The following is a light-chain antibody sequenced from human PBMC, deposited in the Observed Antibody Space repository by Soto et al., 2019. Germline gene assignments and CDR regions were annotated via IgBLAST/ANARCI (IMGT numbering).Light chain of an antibody. CDR2: GAS. CDR3: QQYNNWPPGKYT. Sequence: EIMMTQSPATLSVSPGERATLSCRASQSVSSNLAWYQQKPGQAPRLLIYGASTRATGIPARFNGSGSGTEFTLTISSLQSEDFAVYYCQQYNNWPPGKYTFGQGTKLEIK. CDR1: QSVSSN. J-gene: IGKJ2*01. V-gene: IGKV3-15*01.